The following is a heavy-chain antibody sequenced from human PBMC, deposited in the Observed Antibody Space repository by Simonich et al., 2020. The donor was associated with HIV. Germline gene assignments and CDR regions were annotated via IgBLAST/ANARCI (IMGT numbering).Heavy chain of an antibody. CDR3: ARRQGNWKVNWFDP. J-gene: IGHJ5*02. CDR1: NYSTSSIDY. V-gene: IGHV4-38-2*01. CDR2: VYHSGST. Sequence: QVQLQDSGPGLVKPSETLSITCDVSNYSTSSIDYWGWHRQSPGKGLEGFGSVYHSGSTYSNTSLKSRLTISQNTSKNQFSLRLTSVTAADTAVYYCARRQGNWKVNWFDPWGQGTLVTVSS. D-gene: IGHD1-1*01.